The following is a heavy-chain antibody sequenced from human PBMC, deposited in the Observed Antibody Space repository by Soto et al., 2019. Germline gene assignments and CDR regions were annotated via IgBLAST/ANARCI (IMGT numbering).Heavy chain of an antibody. CDR1: GGTFSSYA. Sequence: QVQLVQSGAEVKKPGSSVKVSCKASGGTFSSYAISWVRQAPGQGLEWMVGIILIFGTANYAQQFQGRVTITADESTSTAYMELSSLRSEDTAVYYCARVWKGYCSGGSCYPYYGMDVWGQGTTVTVSS. V-gene: IGHV1-69*12. J-gene: IGHJ6*02. CDR2: IILIFGTA. CDR3: ARVWKGYCSGGSCYPYYGMDV. D-gene: IGHD2-15*01.